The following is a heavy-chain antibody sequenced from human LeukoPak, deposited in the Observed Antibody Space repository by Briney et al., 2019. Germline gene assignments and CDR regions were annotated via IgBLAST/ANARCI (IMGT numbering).Heavy chain of an antibody. Sequence: PSETLSLTCAVYGGSFSGYYWSWIRQPPGKGLEWIGEINHSGSTNYNPSLKSRVTISVDTSKNQFSLKLSSVTAADTAVYYCARGAGGIGWQQLVRRYFDYWGQGTLVTVSS. CDR1: GGSFSGYY. D-gene: IGHD6-13*01. V-gene: IGHV4-34*01. CDR3: ARGAGGIGWQQLVRRYFDY. CDR2: INHSGST. J-gene: IGHJ4*02.